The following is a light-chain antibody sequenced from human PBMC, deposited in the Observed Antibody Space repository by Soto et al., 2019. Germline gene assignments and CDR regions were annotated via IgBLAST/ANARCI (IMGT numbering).Light chain of an antibody. CDR3: QHYNSYPEA. CDR1: QTISSW. J-gene: IGKJ1*01. V-gene: IGKV1-5*03. CDR2: KAS. Sequence: IHMTHSPSTLSVSVGERVAITFGASQTISSWLAWYQQKPGKAPKLLIYKASTLTSGVPSRFSGSGSGTEFTLTISSLQPDDFATYYCQHYNSYPEAFGQGTKVDIK.